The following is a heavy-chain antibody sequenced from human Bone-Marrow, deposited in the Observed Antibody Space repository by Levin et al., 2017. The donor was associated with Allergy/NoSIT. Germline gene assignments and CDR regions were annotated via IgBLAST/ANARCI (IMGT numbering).Heavy chain of an antibody. D-gene: IGHD3-3*01. CDR1: GGSISSGGYY. CDR3: ARERFTVNWFDP. CDR2: IYYSGST. J-gene: IGHJ5*02. Sequence: ASETLSLTCTVSGGSISSGGYYWSWIRQHPGKGLEWIGYIYYSGSTYYNPSLKSRVTISVDTSKNQFSLKLSSVTAADTAVYYCARERFTVNWFDPWGQGTLVTVSS. V-gene: IGHV4-31*03.